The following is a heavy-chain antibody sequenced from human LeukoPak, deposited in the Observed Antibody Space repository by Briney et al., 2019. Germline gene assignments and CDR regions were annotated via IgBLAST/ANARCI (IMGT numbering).Heavy chain of an antibody. Sequence: PGGSLRLSCAASGFTFSSYRMCWVRQAPGKGLEWVANIKQDGSEKYYVDSVKGRFTISRDNAKNSLYLQMNSLRAEDTAVYYCARARGPTDYWGQGTLVTVSS. J-gene: IGHJ4*02. CDR2: IKQDGSEK. V-gene: IGHV3-7*01. CDR3: ARARGPTDY. CDR1: GFTFSSYR.